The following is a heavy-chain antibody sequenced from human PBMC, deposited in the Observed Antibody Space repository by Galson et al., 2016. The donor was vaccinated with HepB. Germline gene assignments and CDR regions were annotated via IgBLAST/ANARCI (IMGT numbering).Heavy chain of an antibody. V-gene: IGHV3-9*01. CDR1: GFTFDNYA. Sequence: SLRLSCAASGFTFDNYAMHWVRQLPGKGLEWVSGITWNSDTIAYADSVKGRFTISRDNAKNSLYLQMSSLRPEDTAFYYCGKDTHRRRDYFYAMDVWGRGTTVTVSS. D-gene: IGHD1-1*01. J-gene: IGHJ6*02. CDR2: ITWNSDTI. CDR3: GKDTHRRRDYFYAMDV.